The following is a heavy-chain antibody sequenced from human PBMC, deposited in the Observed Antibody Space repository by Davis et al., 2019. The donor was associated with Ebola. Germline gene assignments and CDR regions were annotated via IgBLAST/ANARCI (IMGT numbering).Heavy chain of an antibody. D-gene: IGHD1-26*01. CDR1: GGSISSYY. J-gene: IGHJ6*02. V-gene: IGHV4-59*01. Sequence: LRLSCTVSGGSISSYYWSWIRQPPGKGLEWIGYIYYSGSTNYNPSLKSRVTISVDTSKNQFSLKLSSVTAADTAVYYCARDWVVGKGVGGAYYYYGMDVWGQGTTVTVSS. CDR2: IYYSGST. CDR3: ARDWVVGKGVGGAYYYYGMDV.